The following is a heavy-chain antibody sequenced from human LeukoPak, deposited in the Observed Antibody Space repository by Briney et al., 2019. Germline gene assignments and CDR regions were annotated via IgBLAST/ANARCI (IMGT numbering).Heavy chain of an antibody. V-gene: IGHV3-7*03. CDR1: GFTFSGRW. CDR2: INQDGTDK. CDR3: AREIVGTHKSRFDP. D-gene: IGHD1-26*01. Sequence: GGSLRLSCAASGFTFSGRWMSWLRQAPGKGLEWVANINQDGTDKYYVDSVKGRFTISRDNAKNSLYLQMNSLRAEDTAVNYCAREIVGTHKSRFDPWGQGTLVTVSS. J-gene: IGHJ5*02.